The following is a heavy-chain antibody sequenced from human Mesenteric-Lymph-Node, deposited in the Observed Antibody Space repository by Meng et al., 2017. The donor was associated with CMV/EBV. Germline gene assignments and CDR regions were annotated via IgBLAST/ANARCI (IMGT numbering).Heavy chain of an antibody. J-gene: IGHJ6*02. V-gene: IGHV3-30*02. CDR3: AKGWWELLEPTYDYDMDV. D-gene: IGHD2-15*01. Sequence: GESLKISCAASGFTFSSYSMNWVRQAPGKGLEWVSFIRSDGSDEYYADSVKGRFTISRDNSKNTLYLQMNSLRAEDTAVYHCAKGWWELLEPTYDYDMDVWGQGTTVTVSS. CDR1: GFTFSSYS. CDR2: IRSDGSDE.